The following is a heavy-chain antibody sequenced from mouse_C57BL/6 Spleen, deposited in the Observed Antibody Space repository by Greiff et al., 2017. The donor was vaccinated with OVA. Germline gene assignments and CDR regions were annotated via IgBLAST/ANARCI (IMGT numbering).Heavy chain of an antibody. CDR1: GYTFTSYW. V-gene: IGHV1-53*01. D-gene: IGHD1-1*01. J-gene: IGHJ2*01. CDR3: AREGTTVVATDY. CDR2: INPSNGGT. Sequence: QVQLKQPGTELVKPGASVKLSCKASGYTFTSYWMHWVKQRPGQGLEWIGNINPSNGGTKYNEKFKSKATLTVDKSSSTAYMQLSSLTSEDSAVYYCAREGTTVVATDYWGQGTTLTVSS.